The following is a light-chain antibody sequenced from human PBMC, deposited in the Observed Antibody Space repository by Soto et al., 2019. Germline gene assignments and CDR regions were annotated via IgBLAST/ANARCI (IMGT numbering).Light chain of an antibody. Sequence: SYELTQPPSVSVAPGKTARITCGGNNIGSKSVHWYQQKPGQAPVLVIYYDNDRPSGIPERFSGSNSGITDTLTISRVEAGDQAGYYCQVWDSSSDHYVFGTEAKRTVL. V-gene: IGLV3-21*04. CDR1: NIGSKS. CDR2: YDN. J-gene: IGLJ1*01. CDR3: QVWDSSSDHYV.